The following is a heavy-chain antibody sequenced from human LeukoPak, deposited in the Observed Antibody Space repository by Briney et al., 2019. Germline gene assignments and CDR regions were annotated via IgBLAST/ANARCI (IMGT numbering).Heavy chain of an antibody. V-gene: IGHV1-3*01. CDR2: INAGNGNT. J-gene: IGHJ4*02. CDR3: ARVCSSTSCFNY. D-gene: IGHD2-2*01. Sequence: ASVKVSCKASGYTFTSYAMHWVRQAPGQRLEWIGRINAGNGNTKYSQKFQGRVTITRDTSASTAYMELSSLRSEDTAVYYCARVCSSTSCFNYWGQGTLVTVSS. CDR1: GYTFTSYA.